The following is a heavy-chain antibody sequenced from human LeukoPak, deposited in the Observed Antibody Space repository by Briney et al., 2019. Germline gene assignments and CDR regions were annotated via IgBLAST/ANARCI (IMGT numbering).Heavy chain of an antibody. CDR2: INGSGGST. J-gene: IGHJ1*01. D-gene: IGHD3-22*01. V-gene: IGHV3-23*01. Sequence: GGSLRLSCAASGFTFSSYAMSWVRRAPGKGLEWVSAINGSGGSTYYADSVKGRFTISRDNSKNTLYLQINSLRAEDTAVYYCAKDEHYYDSSAHECFQHWGQGTLVTVSS. CDR3: AKDEHYYDSSAHECFQH. CDR1: GFTFSSYA.